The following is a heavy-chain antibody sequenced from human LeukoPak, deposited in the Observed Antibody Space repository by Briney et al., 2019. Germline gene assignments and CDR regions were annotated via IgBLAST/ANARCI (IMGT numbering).Heavy chain of an antibody. CDR2: FDPEDGET. D-gene: IGHD6-6*01. Sequence: ASVKVSCKVSGYTLTELSMHWVRQAPGKGLEWMGGFDPEDGETIYAQKLQGRVTMTEDTSTDTAYMELSSLGSEDTAVYYCATVIAARAYYFDYWGQGTLVTVSS. V-gene: IGHV1-24*01. CDR1: GYTLTELS. J-gene: IGHJ4*02. CDR3: ATVIAARAYYFDY.